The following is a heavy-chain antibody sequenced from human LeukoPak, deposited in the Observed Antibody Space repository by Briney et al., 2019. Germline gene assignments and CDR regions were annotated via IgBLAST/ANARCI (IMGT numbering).Heavy chain of an antibody. CDR1: GLTVSNGW. CDR2: IKSKKDGGTT. V-gene: IGHV3-15*07. Sequence: GGSLRLSCAVSGLTVSNGWMKWVRQAPGEGLEWVGRIKSKKDGGTTEFAAPVRGRFTISRDDSQNTLYLQMNSLTSDDTAVYYCTQGSGFYYDYWGQGTLVTVSS. J-gene: IGHJ4*02. D-gene: IGHD3-22*01. CDR3: TQGSGFYYDY.